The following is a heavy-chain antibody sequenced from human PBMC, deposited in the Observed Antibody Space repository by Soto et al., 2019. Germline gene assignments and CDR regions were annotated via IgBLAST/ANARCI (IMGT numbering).Heavy chain of an antibody. V-gene: IGHV4-59*01. Sequence: LSLTCTVSGGSISTYYWSWIRQPPGKGLEWIGYIYYSGSTNYNPSLKSRVTISVDTSQNQFSLKLTSVTAADTAVYYCARDRGVWDYWGQGTLVTVSS. J-gene: IGHJ4*02. CDR2: IYYSGST. CDR3: ARDRGVWDY. D-gene: IGHD6-13*01. CDR1: GGSISTYY.